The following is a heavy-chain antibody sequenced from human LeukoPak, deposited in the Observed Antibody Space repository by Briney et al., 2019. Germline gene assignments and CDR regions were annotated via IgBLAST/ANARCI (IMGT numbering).Heavy chain of an antibody. CDR3: ARDYNWNPPDY. CDR1: GFTFSSYW. D-gene: IGHD1-1*01. V-gene: IGHV3-7*01. Sequence: PGGSLRLSCAASGFTFSSYWMSWVRQAPGQGLEWVANINQDGSEERYLDSVKGRFTISRDNAKNTLYLQMNTLRDEDTAVYYCARDYNWNPPDYWGQGTLVTVSP. J-gene: IGHJ4*02. CDR2: INQDGSEE.